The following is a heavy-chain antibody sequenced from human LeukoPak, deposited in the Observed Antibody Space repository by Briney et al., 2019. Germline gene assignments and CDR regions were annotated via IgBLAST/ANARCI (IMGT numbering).Heavy chain of an antibody. Sequence: SETLSLTCTVSGGSISSYYWSWIRQPAGKGLEWIGRIYTSGSTNYNPSLKSRVTMSVDTSKNQFSLKLSSVTAADTAVYYCARDVQWELRNWFDPWGQGTLVTVSS. J-gene: IGHJ5*02. V-gene: IGHV4-4*07. CDR1: GGSISSYY. CDR2: IYTSGST. CDR3: ARDVQWELRNWFDP. D-gene: IGHD1-26*01.